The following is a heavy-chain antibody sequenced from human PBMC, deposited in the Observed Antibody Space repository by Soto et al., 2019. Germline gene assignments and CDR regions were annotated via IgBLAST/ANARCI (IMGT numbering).Heavy chain of an antibody. CDR2: ISSSSSYI. CDR1: GFTFSSYS. Sequence: EVQLVESGGGLVKPGGSLRLSCAASGFTFSSYSMNWVRQAPGKGLEWVSSISSSSSYIYYADSVKGRFTISRDNAKNSLYLQMNSLRAEDTAVYYCARDGMVRGVIPDTRYYYYMDVWGKGTTVTVSS. CDR3: ARDGMVRGVIPDTRYYYYMDV. V-gene: IGHV3-21*01. D-gene: IGHD3-10*01. J-gene: IGHJ6*03.